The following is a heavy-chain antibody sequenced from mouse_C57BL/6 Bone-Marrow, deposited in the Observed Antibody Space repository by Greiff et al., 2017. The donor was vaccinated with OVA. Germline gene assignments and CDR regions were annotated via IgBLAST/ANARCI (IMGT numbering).Heavy chain of an antibody. CDR2: INPNNGGT. CDR1: GYTFTDYY. J-gene: IGHJ2*01. CDR3: AREGMVTTRGLDY. Sequence: EVQLQQSGPELVKPGASVKISCKASGYTFTDYYMNWVTPSPGPSLEWIGDINPNNGGTSYNQKFKGKATLTVDKSSSTAYMELRSLASEDSAVYYCAREGMVTTRGLDYWGQGTTLTVSS. D-gene: IGHD2-2*01. V-gene: IGHV1-26*01.